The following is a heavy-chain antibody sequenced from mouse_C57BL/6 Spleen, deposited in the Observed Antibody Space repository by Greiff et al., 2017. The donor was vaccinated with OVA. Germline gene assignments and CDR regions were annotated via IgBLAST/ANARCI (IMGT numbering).Heavy chain of an antibody. CDR1: GFTFSSYG. V-gene: IGHV5-6*02. Sequence: EVMLVESGGDLVKPGGSLKLSCAASGFTFSSYGRAGGGKTGEKRREWGDRRRRVASYTYDPDRVKGRFTISRDNAKNTLYLQMSSRKSEDTAMYYCATMVDYWGQGTTRTVSS. CDR2: RRRVASYT. J-gene: IGHJ2*01. CDR3: ATMVDY. D-gene: IGHD1-1*02.